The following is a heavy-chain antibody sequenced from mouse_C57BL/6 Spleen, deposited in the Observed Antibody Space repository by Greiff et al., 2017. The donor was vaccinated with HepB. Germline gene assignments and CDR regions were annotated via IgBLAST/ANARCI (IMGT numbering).Heavy chain of an antibody. CDR2: IYPRDGST. Sequence: QVQLQQSGPELVKPGASVKLSCKASGYTFTSYDINWVKQRPGQGLEWIGWIYPRDGSTKYNEKFKGKATLTVDTSSSTAYMELHSLTSEDSAVYFCARDYYDPYWYFDVWGTGTTVTVSS. CDR3: ARDYYDPYWYFDV. J-gene: IGHJ1*03. CDR1: GYTFTSYD. D-gene: IGHD2-4*01. V-gene: IGHV1-85*01.